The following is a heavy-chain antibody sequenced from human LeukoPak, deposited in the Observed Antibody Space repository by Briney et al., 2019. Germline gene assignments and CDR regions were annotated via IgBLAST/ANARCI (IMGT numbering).Heavy chain of an antibody. CDR3: VSALSAV. J-gene: IGHJ4*02. CDR2: INYSGRT. D-gene: IGHD6-19*01. Sequence: PSETLSLTCTVSGGSISSSTHYWAWIRQPPGKGLEWMGSINYSGRTNYNPSLKNRVSISVDTSKNHFSLNLSSATAADTAVYYCVSALSAVWGQGTLVTASS. CDR1: GGSISSSTHY. V-gene: IGHV4-39*02.